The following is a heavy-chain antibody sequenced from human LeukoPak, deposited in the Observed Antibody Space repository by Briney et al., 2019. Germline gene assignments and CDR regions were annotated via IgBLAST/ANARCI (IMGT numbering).Heavy chain of an antibody. CDR2: IKHNRVT. CDR3: AWHYVWGRFDS. V-gene: IGHV4-34*01. CDR1: GASFTNQF. Sequence: PSETLSLTCGVSGASFTNQFWTWIRQAPGQGLEWIGDIKHNRVTNYNPSLKSRVTISADTSSSLSLRSVTAADTAVYFCAWHYVWGRFDSWGQGTLVTVSS. D-gene: IGHD3-16*01. J-gene: IGHJ4*02.